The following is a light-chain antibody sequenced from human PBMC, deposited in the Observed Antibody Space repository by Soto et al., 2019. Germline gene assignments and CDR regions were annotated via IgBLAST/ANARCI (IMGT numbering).Light chain of an antibody. CDR2: GVS. Sequence: EIVLTQSPGTLSLFPGERATLSCRASQTITSTHLAWYQQKPGQAPRLLICGVSNRASGFPDRFSGSGSGTDFTLTISGLEPDDFAVYYCQHYGASPRTFGQGTKVEI. CDR3: QHYGASPRT. J-gene: IGKJ1*01. V-gene: IGKV3-20*01. CDR1: QTITSTH.